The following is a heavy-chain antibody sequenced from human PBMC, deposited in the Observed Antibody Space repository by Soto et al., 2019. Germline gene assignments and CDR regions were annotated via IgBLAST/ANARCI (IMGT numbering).Heavy chain of an antibody. J-gene: IGHJ4*02. CDR1: GGTFSSYT. Sequence: SVKVSCKASGGTFSSYTIIWVRQAPGQGLEWMGRIIPILGIANYAQKFQGRVTITADKSTSTAYMELSSLRSEDTAVYYCARDKITGLFDYWGQGTLVTVSS. D-gene: IGHD2-8*02. CDR2: IIPILGIA. CDR3: ARDKITGLFDY. V-gene: IGHV1-69*04.